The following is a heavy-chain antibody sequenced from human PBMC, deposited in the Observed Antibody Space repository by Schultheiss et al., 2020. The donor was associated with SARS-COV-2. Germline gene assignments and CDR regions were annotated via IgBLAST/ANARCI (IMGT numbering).Heavy chain of an antibody. Sequence: SETLSLTCTVSGGSISSYYWSWIRQPPGKGLEWIGYIYYSGSTNYNPSLKSRVTISVDTSKNQFSLKLSSVTAADTAVYYCARVIKVSTYYYYYGMDVWGQGTTVTVSS. CDR3: ARVIKVSTYYYYYGMDV. CDR1: GGSISSYY. J-gene: IGHJ6*02. CDR2: IYYSGST. V-gene: IGHV4-59*01.